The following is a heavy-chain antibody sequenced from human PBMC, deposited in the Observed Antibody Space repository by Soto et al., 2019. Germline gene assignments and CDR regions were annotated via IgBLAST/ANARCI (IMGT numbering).Heavy chain of an antibody. CDR2: IIPIFGTA. Sequence: ASVKVSAKASGGTFSSYAISWVRQAPGQGLEWMGGIIPIFGTANYAQKFQGRVTITADESTSTAYMELSSLRSEDTAVYYCARVRITICGVVTTDGWFDPWGQGTLVTVSS. CDR1: GGTFSSYA. D-gene: IGHD3-3*01. CDR3: ARVRITICGVVTTDGWFDP. J-gene: IGHJ5*02. V-gene: IGHV1-69*13.